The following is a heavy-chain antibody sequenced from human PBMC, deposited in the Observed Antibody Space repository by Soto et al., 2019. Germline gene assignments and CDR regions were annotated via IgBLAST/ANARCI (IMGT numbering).Heavy chain of an antibody. J-gene: IGHJ4*02. V-gene: IGHV4-30-4*01. CDR2: IYYSGST. D-gene: IGHD4-17*01. CDR3: AIGPLSDYPPYFDF. CDR1: GGSISSGDYY. Sequence: PSETLSLTCTVSGGSISSGDYYWSWTRQPPGKGLEWIGYIYYSGSTYYNPSLKSRVTISVDTSKNQFSLKLSSVTAADTAVYYCAIGPLSDYPPYFDFWGQGPLVTVFS.